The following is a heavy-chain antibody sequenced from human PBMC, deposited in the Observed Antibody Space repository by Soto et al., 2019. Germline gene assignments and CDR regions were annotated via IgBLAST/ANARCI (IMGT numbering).Heavy chain of an antibody. J-gene: IGHJ4*02. D-gene: IGHD6-13*01. CDR2: INHSGST. Sequence: QVQLQQWGAGLLKPSETLSLTCAVYGGSFSGYYWSWIRQPPGKGLEWIGEINHSGSTNYNPSLKRRVNISVDTSKNQFSLKLSSVTAADTAVYYCARGLNRYSSSWYGSVPQRYFDYWGQGTLVTVSS. V-gene: IGHV4-34*01. CDR3: ARGLNRYSSSWYGSVPQRYFDY. CDR1: GGSFSGYY.